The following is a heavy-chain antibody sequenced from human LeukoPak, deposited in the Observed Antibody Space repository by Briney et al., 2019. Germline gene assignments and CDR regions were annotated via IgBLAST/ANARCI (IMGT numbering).Heavy chain of an antibody. Sequence: PSETLSLTCTMSGGSNSGDYWSWVRQPAGEGLEWIGRIHRSGSTYYNPSLKSRVTMSAGTSKNQISLKVNSVTAADTAVYFCASGYGSGSHSTWGQGTLVTVSS. D-gene: IGHD3-10*01. CDR1: GGSNSGDY. J-gene: IGHJ5*02. CDR2: IHRSGST. CDR3: ASGYGSGSHST. V-gene: IGHV4-4*07.